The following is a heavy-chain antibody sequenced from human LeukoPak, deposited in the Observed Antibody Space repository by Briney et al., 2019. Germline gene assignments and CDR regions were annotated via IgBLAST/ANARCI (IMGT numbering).Heavy chain of an antibody. V-gene: IGHV3-21*04. CDR3: ARDWRSGYSIDN. CDR2: ISSGSNYI. CDR1: GFTFSNYN. D-gene: IGHD6-19*01. Sequence: PGESLRLSCAASGFTFSNYNMNWVRQAPGKGLEWVSSISSGSNYIYYADSVKGRFTISRDNAKNSLYLQMNSLSAEDTALYYCARDWRSGYSIDNWGQGTLVTVSS. J-gene: IGHJ4*02.